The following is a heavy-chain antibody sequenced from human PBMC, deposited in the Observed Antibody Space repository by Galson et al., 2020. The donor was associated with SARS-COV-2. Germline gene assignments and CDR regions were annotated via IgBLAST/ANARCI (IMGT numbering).Heavy chain of an antibody. Sequence: SETLSLTCTVSDDSIRNYYWNWIRQSPGKGLEWIGSFYYSGNINYNPSLRSRLTLSGDTSKNQLSLKLSSVTAADTAVYYCARENCSGPNCIGHAFDIWGQGTAVTVSP. J-gene: IGHJ3*02. V-gene: IGHV4-59*01. CDR1: DDSIRNYY. CDR3: ARENCSGPNCIGHAFDI. CDR2: FYYSGNI. D-gene: IGHD2-15*01.